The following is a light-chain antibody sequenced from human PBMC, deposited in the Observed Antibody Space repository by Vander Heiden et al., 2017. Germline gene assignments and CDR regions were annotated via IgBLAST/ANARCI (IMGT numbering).Light chain of an antibody. V-gene: IGKV4-1*01. CDR3: QQYFTTPPS. J-gene: IGKJ1*01. Sequence: DIVLTQSPSSRLASLGERATIDCRSSRSLLFSFNNKNYLAWYQQKSGQPPKLLLYGASNRESGVPDRFSGSGSGTDFTLTISSLQAEDVAVYYCQQYFTTPPSFGQGTRVEI. CDR2: GAS. CDR1: RSLLFSFNNKNY.